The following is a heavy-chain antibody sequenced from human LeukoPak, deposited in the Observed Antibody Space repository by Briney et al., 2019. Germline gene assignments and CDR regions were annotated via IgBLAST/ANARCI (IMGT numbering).Heavy chain of an antibody. Sequence: GGSLRLSCAASGFTFNTYAMHWVRQAPGKGLEWVAVTSYDGSNKYYADSVKGRFTISRDNSKNTLYLQMNSLRAEDTAVYYCARVGTVVHFDYWGQGTLVTVSS. D-gene: IGHD4-23*01. CDR3: ARVGTVVHFDY. CDR1: GFTFNTYA. V-gene: IGHV3-30-3*01. J-gene: IGHJ4*02. CDR2: TSYDGSNK.